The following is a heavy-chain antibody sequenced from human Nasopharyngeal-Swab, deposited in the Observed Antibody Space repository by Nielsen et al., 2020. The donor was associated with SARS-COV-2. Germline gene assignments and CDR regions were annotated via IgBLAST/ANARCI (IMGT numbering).Heavy chain of an antibody. Sequence: SETLSLTCSVSGGSMNTDGYYWSWIRQYPGKGLEWIGYIYYRGDTHYNPSLKSRVSMSLDTSKKQLSLKLGSVTVADTAVYYCARVRPGAFYYYGMDAWGQGTTVTVSS. CDR1: GGSMNTDGYY. D-gene: IGHD1-26*01. V-gene: IGHV4-31*03. CDR2: IYYRGDT. CDR3: ARVRPGAFYYYGMDA. J-gene: IGHJ6*02.